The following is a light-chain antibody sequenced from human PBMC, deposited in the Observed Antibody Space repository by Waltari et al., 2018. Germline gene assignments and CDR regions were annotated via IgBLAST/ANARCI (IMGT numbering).Light chain of an antibody. Sequence: DVMMTQSPLSLPVSVGQTASFSCRTSQSIVHTDGHTYLNWFQQIPGQSTRRLIYKVSNRDSGVPDRFSGSGSGTDFTLKISRVEAEDVGIYYCMQATHWPLTFGQGTKVEIK. CDR3: MQATHWPLT. CDR2: KVS. CDR1: QSIVHTDGHTY. J-gene: IGKJ1*01. V-gene: IGKV2-30*02.